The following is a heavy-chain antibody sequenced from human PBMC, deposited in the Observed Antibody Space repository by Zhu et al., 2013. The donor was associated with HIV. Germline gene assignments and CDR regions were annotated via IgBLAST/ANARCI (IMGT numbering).Heavy chain of an antibody. D-gene: IGHD6-6*01. Sequence: QVQLVQSGAEVKKPGASVKVSCKVSGYTFTDFDLTWVRQASGQGPEWMGWMNPNSGNTGYAQRFQGRVTISADKSTSTAYMDLTSLTSEDTAVYYCARDRSWHKTSSPSSPGYGMDVWGQGTTVTVSS. CDR2: MNPNSGNT. CDR1: GYTFTDFD. J-gene: IGHJ6*02. CDR3: ARDRSWHKTSSPSSPGYGMDV. V-gene: IGHV1-8*01.